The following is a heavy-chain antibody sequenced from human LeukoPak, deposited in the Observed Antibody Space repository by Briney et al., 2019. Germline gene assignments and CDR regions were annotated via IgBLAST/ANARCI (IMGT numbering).Heavy chain of an antibody. D-gene: IGHD3-9*01. CDR3: ARGSVYYDILTGYYSY. J-gene: IGHJ4*02. CDR2: IKQDGSEK. CDR1: GFTFSSYW. V-gene: IGHV3-7*03. Sequence: LPGGPLRLSCAASGFTFSSYWMSWVRQAPGKGLEWVANIKQDGSEKYYVDSVKGRFTISRDNAKNTLYLQMNSLRAEDTAVYYCARGSVYYDILTGYYSYWGQGTLVTVSS.